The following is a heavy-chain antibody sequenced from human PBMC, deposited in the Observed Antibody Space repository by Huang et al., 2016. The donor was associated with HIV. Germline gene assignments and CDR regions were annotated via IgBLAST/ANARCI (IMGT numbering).Heavy chain of an antibody. D-gene: IGHD3-10*01. CDR2: IKSGVRST. Sequence: EVQLVESGGGLVQPGGSLRLSCAASGFTFSSYWMHWVRQVPGKGWVWVSNIKSGVRSTRYADSGKGRFTISRDNAKNTLYLQMNRLRAEDTAVYYCARGSRQGKYYYGSGTAYWGQGTLVTVSS. V-gene: IGHV3-74*01. CDR3: ARGSRQGKYYYGSGTAY. J-gene: IGHJ4*02. CDR1: GFTFSSYW.